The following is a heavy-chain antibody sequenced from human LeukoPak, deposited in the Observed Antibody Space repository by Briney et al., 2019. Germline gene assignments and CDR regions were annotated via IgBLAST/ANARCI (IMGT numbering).Heavy chain of an antibody. CDR1: GINFSSYA. CDR2: IIPIFATA. J-gene: IGHJ6*03. D-gene: IGHD6-13*01. Sequence: ASVKVSWKASGINFSSYAISWVPPAPGQGLELMGGIIPIFATAIYAQKFKGRATITTDESTSTAYMALRSLRSEDTAVYYCARAAHSSSWPHLYHYMDVWGKGTTVTVSS. CDR3: ARAAHSSSWPHLYHYMDV. V-gene: IGHV1-69*05.